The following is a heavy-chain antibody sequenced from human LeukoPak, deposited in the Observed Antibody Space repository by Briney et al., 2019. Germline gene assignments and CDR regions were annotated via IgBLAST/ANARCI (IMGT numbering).Heavy chain of an antibody. J-gene: IGHJ6*02. Sequence: GESLKISCKGSGYSFTSYWLGWVRQMPGKGLEWMGIIYPGDSDTRYSPSFQGQVTISADKSISTAYLQWSSLKASDTAMYYCARQILGVAAAVTHYYGMDVWGQGTTVTVSS. D-gene: IGHD6-13*01. CDR1: GYSFTSYW. CDR3: ARQILGVAAAVTHYYGMDV. CDR2: IYPGDSDT. V-gene: IGHV5-51*01.